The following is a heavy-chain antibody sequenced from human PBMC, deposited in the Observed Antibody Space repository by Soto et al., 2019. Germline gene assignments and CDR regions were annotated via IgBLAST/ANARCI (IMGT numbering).Heavy chain of an antibody. V-gene: IGHV4-34*01. CDR1: GGSFSGYY. CDR3: ARGNYDFWSGYPYTSYYYYYGMDV. Sequence: SETLSLTCAVYGGSFSGYYWSWVRQPPGKGLEWIGEINHSGSTNYNPSLKSRVTISVDTSKNQFSLKLSSVTAADTAVYYCARGNYDFWSGYPYTSYYYYYGMDVWGQGTTVTVSS. J-gene: IGHJ6*02. CDR2: INHSGST. D-gene: IGHD3-3*01.